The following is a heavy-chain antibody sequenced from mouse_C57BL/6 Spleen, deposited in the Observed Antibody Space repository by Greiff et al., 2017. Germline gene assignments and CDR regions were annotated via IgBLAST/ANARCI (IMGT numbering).Heavy chain of an antibody. CDR2: IWSGGST. V-gene: IGHV2-4*01. CDR1: GFSLTRYG. Sequence: QVHVKQSGPGLVQPSQSLSITCTVSGFSLTRYGVHWVRHPPGKGLEWLGVIWSGGSTDYNAAFISKLSISKDNSKSQFFFKMNSLQADDTAIYYCATIYYDYYGSPAWFADWGQGTLVTVSA. D-gene: IGHD2-4*01. CDR3: ATIYYDYYGSPAWFAD. J-gene: IGHJ3*01.